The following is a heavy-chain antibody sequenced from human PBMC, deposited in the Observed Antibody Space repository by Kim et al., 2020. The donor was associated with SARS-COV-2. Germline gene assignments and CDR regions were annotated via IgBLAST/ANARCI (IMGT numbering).Heavy chain of an antibody. Sequence: SETLSLTCTVSGGSISSGGYYWSWIRQHPGKGLGWIGYIYYSGSTYYNPSLKRRVTISVDTSKNLFSLKLSSVTAADTAVYFCARLRITMIVVADAFDIGGQGTSVTVSS. V-gene: IGHV4-31*03. D-gene: IGHD3-22*01. CDR2: IYYSGST. J-gene: IGHJ3*02. CDR3: ARLRITMIVVADAFDI. CDR1: GGSISSGGYY.